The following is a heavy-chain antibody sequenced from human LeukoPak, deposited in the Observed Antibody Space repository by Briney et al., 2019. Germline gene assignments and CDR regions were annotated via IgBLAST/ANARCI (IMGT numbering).Heavy chain of an antibody. CDR2: INPNSGGT. J-gene: IGHJ3*02. D-gene: IGHD3-22*01. V-gene: IGHV1-2*02. CDR3: AADDSTDAFDI. Sequence: ASVKVSCKASGYTFTGYYMHWVRQAPGQGLEWMGWINPNSGGTNYAQKFQERVTITRDMSTSTAYMELSSLRSEDTAVYYCAADDSTDAFDIWGQGTMVTVSS. CDR1: GYTFTGYY.